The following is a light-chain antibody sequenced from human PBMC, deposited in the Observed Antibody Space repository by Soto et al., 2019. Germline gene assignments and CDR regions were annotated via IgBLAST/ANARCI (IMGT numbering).Light chain of an antibody. CDR1: QTVAGNY. V-gene: IGKV3-20*01. CDR2: GAS. J-gene: IGKJ2*01. Sequence: EIVLTQSPGTLSWSPGERATLYCWASQTVAGNYLAWYQQKPGQAPRLLIYGASNRATGIPDRFSGSGSGTDFTLTISRVEPEDFAVYYCQQCGPSLKYTFGQGTTLEIK. CDR3: QQCGPSLKYT.